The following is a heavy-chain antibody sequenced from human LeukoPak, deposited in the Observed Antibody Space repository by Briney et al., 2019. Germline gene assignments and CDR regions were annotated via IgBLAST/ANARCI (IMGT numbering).Heavy chain of an antibody. J-gene: IGHJ4*02. CDR2: VNADGGNT. D-gene: IGHD1-26*01. CDR3: TKRVKYGGTWDHFAD. Sequence: GGSLRLFCGASGFTFDNYRMSGVRQAPGKGREWVSAVNADGGNTYYADTVKGRFTIYRDNSKSTLILQMNSLRVEDTALYYSTKRVKYGGTWDHFADWGQGTLVTVSS. CDR1: GFTFDNYR. V-gene: IGHV3-23*01.